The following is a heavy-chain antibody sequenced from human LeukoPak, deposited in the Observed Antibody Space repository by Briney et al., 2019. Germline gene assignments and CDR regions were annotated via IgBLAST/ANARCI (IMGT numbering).Heavy chain of an antibody. D-gene: IGHD2-21*01. J-gene: IGHJ4*02. CDR2: ISSGSLHI. Sequence: GGSLSLSCAASGFTFSTYSMNWVRQAPGKELEWVFSISSGSLHIYYADSVKGRFTISRDNAKNTLYLQMNSLRAEDTAVYYCARERCGGDCCTDYWGQGTLVTVSS. CDR3: ARERCGGDCCTDY. CDR1: GFTFSTYS. V-gene: IGHV3-21*01.